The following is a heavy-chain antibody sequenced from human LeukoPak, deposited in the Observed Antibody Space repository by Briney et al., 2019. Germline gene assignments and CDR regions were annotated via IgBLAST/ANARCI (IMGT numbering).Heavy chain of an antibody. Sequence: ASVKVSCKASGYTFTSYYMHWVRQAPGQGLEWMGIINPSGGSTSYAQKFQGRVTMTRDTSTSTVFMELSSLRSEDTAVYYCAREKCSSTSCYTGHDAFDIWGQGTMVTVSS. V-gene: IGHV1-46*01. D-gene: IGHD2-2*02. CDR1: GYTFTSYY. CDR3: AREKCSSTSCYTGHDAFDI. CDR2: INPSGGST. J-gene: IGHJ3*02.